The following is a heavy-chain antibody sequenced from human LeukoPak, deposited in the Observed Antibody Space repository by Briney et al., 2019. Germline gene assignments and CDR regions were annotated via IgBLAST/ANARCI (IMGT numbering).Heavy chain of an antibody. CDR1: GGSVSNSSYY. V-gene: IGHV4-39*01. Sequence: RPSETLSLTCTVSGGSVSNSSYYWGWIRQPPGKGLEWIGSIYYSGSTYYNPSLKSRVTISVDTSKNQFSLKLSSVTAADTAVYYCARINVLLWFGEPHNWFDPWGQGTLVTVSS. CDR2: IYYSGST. CDR3: ARINVLLWFGEPHNWFDP. J-gene: IGHJ5*02. D-gene: IGHD3-10*01.